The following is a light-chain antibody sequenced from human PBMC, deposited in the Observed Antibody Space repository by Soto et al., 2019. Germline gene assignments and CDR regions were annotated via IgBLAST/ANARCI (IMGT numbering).Light chain of an antibody. J-gene: IGKJ1*01. V-gene: IGKV3-20*01. CDR3: QQYGSSPRT. CDR2: NAS. CDR1: QNVSH. Sequence: EIVLTQSPATLSLSPGERATLSCRASQNVSHLAWYQQKHGQAPRLLIYNASIRVTGIPDRFSGSGSGTDGTITISRLEPEDCEVYYCQQYGSSPRTFGQGTKVDIK.